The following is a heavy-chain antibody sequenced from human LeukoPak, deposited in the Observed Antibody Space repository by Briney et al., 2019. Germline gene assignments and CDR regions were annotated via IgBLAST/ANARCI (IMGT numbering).Heavy chain of an antibody. CDR2: ISGSGGST. D-gene: IGHD4-11*01. CDR3: ARVDYRGGGYFMDV. Sequence: PGGSLRLFCAGSGFPFNRYEINWVRPAPGKGLEWVSAISGSGGSTYYADSVKGRFTISRDNSKNTLYLQMNSLRAEDTAVYYCARVDYRGGGYFMDVWGKGTTVSISS. V-gene: IGHV3-23*01. CDR1: GFPFNRYE. J-gene: IGHJ6*03.